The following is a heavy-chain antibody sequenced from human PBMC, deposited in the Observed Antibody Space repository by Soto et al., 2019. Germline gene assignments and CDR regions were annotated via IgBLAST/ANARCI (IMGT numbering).Heavy chain of an antibody. J-gene: IGHJ4*02. CDR2: MNPSNGNA. V-gene: IGHV1-8*02. CDR3: ARRKERSGPNYFDV. Sequence: ASVKVSCKASGGTFSSYAINGVRQATGQGLEWMGWMNPSNGNAGYAQNFRGRVTMTSNTSITTAYMELSGLRYEDTAVYYCARRKERSGPNYFDVWGQGTLVTVSS. D-gene: IGHD6-25*01. CDR1: GGTFSSYA.